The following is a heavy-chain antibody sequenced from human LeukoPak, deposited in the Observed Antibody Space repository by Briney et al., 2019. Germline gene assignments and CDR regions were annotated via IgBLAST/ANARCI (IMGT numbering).Heavy chain of an antibody. CDR3: AKFTTTTVNSRFDY. J-gene: IGHJ4*02. D-gene: IGHD4-17*01. CDR1: GFTFSIYA. CDR2: ISDSGGST. Sequence: GSLRLSCAASGFTFSIYAMSWVRQAPGKGLEWVSAISDSGGSTYYADSVKGRFTISRDNSKNTLYLQMNSLRAEDTAVYYCAKFTTTTVNSRFDYWGQGTLVTVSS. V-gene: IGHV3-23*01.